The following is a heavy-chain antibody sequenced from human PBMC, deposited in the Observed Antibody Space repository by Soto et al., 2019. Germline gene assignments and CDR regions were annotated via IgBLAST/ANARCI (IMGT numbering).Heavy chain of an antibody. J-gene: IGHJ4*02. CDR1: GGSSSSYY. CDR2: IYYSGGT. D-gene: IGHD3-10*01. CDR3: ARQLLWSDSYFDY. V-gene: IGHV4-59*08. Sequence: PSETLSLTCTVSGGSSSSYYWSWIRQPPGKGLEWIGYIYYSGGTNYNPSLKSRVTISVDTSKNQFSLKLSSVTAADTAVYYCARQLLWSDSYFDYWGQGTLVTVSS.